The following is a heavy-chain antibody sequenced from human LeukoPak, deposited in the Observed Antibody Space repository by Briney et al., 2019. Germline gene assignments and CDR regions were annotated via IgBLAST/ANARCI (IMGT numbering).Heavy chain of an antibody. CDR3: ARRFGYTYGRFDY. D-gene: IGHD5-18*01. J-gene: IGHJ4*02. V-gene: IGHV4-59*01. Sequence: PSETLSLTCTVSGGPISTDYWSWIRQAPGKGLEWIGHIYNSGSTNYNPSLKSRVSISVDTSKNQFSLKVTSVTTADTAVYYCARRFGYTYGRFDYWGQGTLVTVSS. CDR2: IYNSGST. CDR1: GGPISTDY.